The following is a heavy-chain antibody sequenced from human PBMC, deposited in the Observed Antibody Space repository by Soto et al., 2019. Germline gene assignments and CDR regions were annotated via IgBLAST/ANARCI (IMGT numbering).Heavy chain of an antibody. CDR3: ARGWTTLEVSWFDP. Sequence: QVQLVQSGAEVKKSGSSVKVSCKASGGTFSSYAISWVRQAPGQGLEWMGGIIPIYGTGSYAQEFQGRVTITADESMSTAYMELSSLRSEDTAVYYCARGWTTLEVSWFDPWGQGTLVTVSS. CDR1: GGTFSSYA. CDR2: IIPIYGTG. D-gene: IGHD4-4*01. J-gene: IGHJ5*02. V-gene: IGHV1-69*01.